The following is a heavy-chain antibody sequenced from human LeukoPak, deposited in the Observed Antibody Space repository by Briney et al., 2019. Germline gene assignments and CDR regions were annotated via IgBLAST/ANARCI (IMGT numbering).Heavy chain of an antibody. J-gene: IGHJ4*02. CDR2: INHSGST. CDR3: ARVAAAGKGIYYFDY. V-gene: IGHV4-34*01. CDR1: GGSFSGYY. D-gene: IGHD6-13*01. Sequence: SETLSLTCAVYGGSFSGYYWSWIRQPPGKGLEWIGEINHSGSTNYNPSLKSRVTISVDTSKNQFSLKLSSVTAADTAVYYCARVAAAGKGIYYFDYWGQGTLVTVSS.